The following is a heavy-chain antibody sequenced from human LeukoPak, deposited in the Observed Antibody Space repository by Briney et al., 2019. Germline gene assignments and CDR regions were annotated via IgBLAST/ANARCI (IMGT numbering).Heavy chain of an antibody. V-gene: IGHV1-2*02. CDR1: GYTFTGYY. Sequence: ASVKVSRKASGYTFTGYYMHWVRQAPGQGLEWMGWINPNSGGTNYAQKFQGRVTVTRDTSISTAYMELSRLRSDDTAVYYCARVDRNYYDFWSGYSGNIDYWGQGTLVTVSS. D-gene: IGHD3-3*01. CDR3: ARVDRNYYDFWSGYSGNIDY. CDR2: INPNSGGT. J-gene: IGHJ4*02.